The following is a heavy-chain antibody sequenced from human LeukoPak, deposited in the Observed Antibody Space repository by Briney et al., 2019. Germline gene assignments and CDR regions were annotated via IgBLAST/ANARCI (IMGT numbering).Heavy chain of an antibody. CDR2: INHSGST. D-gene: IGHD4-11*01. V-gene: IGHV4-34*01. Sequence: SETLSLTCAVYGGSFSGYYWSWIRQPPGKGLEWIGEINHSGSTNYNPSLKSRVTISVDTSKNQFSLKLSSVTAADTAVYYCARGTVTTAGTNNWFDPWGQGTLVTVSS. J-gene: IGHJ5*02. CDR1: GGSFSGYY. CDR3: ARGTVTTAGTNNWFDP.